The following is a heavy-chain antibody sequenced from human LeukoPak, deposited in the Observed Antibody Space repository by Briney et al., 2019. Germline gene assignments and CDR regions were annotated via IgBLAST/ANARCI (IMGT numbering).Heavy chain of an antibody. J-gene: IGHJ3*01. Sequence: SETLSPTCTVSGGSISSSSYYWGWIRQPPGKGLEWIGSVYYSGSTYYNPSLKSRVTISVDTSKNQFALKLRSVNAADTAVYYCAHFRGGAFDFWGQGTMVTVSA. CDR2: VYYSGST. D-gene: IGHD3-16*01. V-gene: IGHV4-39*01. CDR3: AHFRGGAFDF. CDR1: GGSISSSSYY.